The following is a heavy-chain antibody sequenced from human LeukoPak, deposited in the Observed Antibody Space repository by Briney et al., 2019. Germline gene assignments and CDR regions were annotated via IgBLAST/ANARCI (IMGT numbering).Heavy chain of an antibody. CDR1: GGSFSGYY. V-gene: IGHV4-34*01. Sequence: SETLSLTCAVYGGSFSGYYWSWIRQPPGKGLEWIGEINHSGSTNYNPSLKSRVTISVDTSKNQFSLKLSSVTAADTAVYYCARVAGLLWFGELLTPRWYDPWGQGTLVTVSS. CDR2: INHSGST. CDR3: ARVAGLLWFGELLTPRWYDP. D-gene: IGHD3-10*01. J-gene: IGHJ5*02.